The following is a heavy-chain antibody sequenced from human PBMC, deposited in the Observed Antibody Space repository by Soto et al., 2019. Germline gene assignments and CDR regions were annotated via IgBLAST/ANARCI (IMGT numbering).Heavy chain of an antibody. Sequence: QVQLVESGGGVVQPGRSLRLSCAASGFTFSSYGMHWVRQAPGKGLEWVAVIWYDGSNKYYADSVKGRFTISRDNSKNTLYLQMNSLRAEDTAVYYCARDVLSPLGNYTVTTYYYYGMDVWGQGTTVTVSS. CDR3: ARDVLSPLGNYTVTTYYYYGMDV. CDR1: GFTFSSYG. V-gene: IGHV3-33*01. CDR2: IWYDGSNK. D-gene: IGHD4-17*01. J-gene: IGHJ6*02.